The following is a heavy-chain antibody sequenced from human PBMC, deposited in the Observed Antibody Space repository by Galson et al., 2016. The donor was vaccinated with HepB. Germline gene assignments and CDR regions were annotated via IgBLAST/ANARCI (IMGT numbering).Heavy chain of an antibody. CDR1: GFTFRSYV. CDR3: AKGLDPYYYGSWTYLVYFDY. D-gene: IGHD3-10*01. Sequence: SLRLPCAASGFTFRSYVMTWVRQAPGKGLEWVSTITGSSDSPYYADSVKGRFPISRDNSKNTLYLQMNSLRAEDTAIYYCAKGLDPYYYGSWTYLVYFDYWGQGTLVTVSS. V-gene: IGHV3-23*01. CDR2: ITGSSDSP. J-gene: IGHJ4*02.